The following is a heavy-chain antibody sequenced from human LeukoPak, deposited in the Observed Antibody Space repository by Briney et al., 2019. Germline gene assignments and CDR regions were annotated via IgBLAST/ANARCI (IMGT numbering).Heavy chain of an antibody. J-gene: IGHJ3*02. CDR3: ARDSYDILTGYYSVAFDI. V-gene: IGHV1-2*02. Sequence: ASVKVSCKASGYTFTYYYMHWVRQAPGQGLEWMGWINSNSGGTNYAQKFQGRVTMTRDTSISTAYMELSRLRSDDTAVYYCARDSYDILTGYYSVAFDIWGQGTMVTVSS. D-gene: IGHD3-9*01. CDR1: GYTFTYYY. CDR2: INSNSGGT.